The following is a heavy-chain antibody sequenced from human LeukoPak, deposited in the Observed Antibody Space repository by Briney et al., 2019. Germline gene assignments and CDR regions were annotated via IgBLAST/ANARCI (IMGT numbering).Heavy chain of an antibody. CDR2: INPNSGGT. CDR1: GYTFSDYY. V-gene: IGHV1-2*02. Sequence: GASVKVSCKASGYTFSDYYIHWVRQTPGQGLEWMGWINPNSGGTKYAQKFQVRVTMTRDSSISTAYMELSSLRSDDTAVYYCARDRLGGYSYGSPFQHWGQGTLVTVSS. CDR3: ARDRLGGYSYGSPFQH. D-gene: IGHD5-12*01. J-gene: IGHJ1*01.